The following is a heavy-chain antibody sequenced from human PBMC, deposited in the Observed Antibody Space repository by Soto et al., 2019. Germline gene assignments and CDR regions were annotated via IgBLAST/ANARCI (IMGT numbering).Heavy chain of an antibody. V-gene: IGHV1-46*01. D-gene: IGHD6-13*01. CDR2: INPSGGST. Sequence: VKVSCKASGYTFTSYYMHWLLQAPGQGLEWMGIINPSGGSTSYAQKFQGRVTMTRDTSTSTVYMELSSLRSEDTAVYYCARDQSGSSSPGGYFDYWGQGTLVTVSS. CDR3: ARDQSGSSSPGGYFDY. CDR1: GYTFTSYY. J-gene: IGHJ4*02.